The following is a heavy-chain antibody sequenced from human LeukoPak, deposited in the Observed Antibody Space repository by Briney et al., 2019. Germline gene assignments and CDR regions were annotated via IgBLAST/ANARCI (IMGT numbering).Heavy chain of an antibody. V-gene: IGHV1-2*02. Sequence: GASVKVSCKASGYTFTGYYMHWVRQAPGQGLAWMGWINPNSGGTNYAQKFQGRVTMTRDTSISTAYMELSRLRSDDTAVYYCARDIYSGSSWVDPWGQGTLVTVSS. D-gene: IGHD6-13*01. CDR3: ARDIYSGSSWVDP. J-gene: IGHJ5*02. CDR2: INPNSGGT. CDR1: GYTFTGYY.